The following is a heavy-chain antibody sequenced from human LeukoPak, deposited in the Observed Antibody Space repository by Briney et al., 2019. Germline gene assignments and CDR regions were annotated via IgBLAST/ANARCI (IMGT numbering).Heavy chain of an antibody. D-gene: IGHD6-6*01. V-gene: IGHV1-2*02. J-gene: IGHJ5*02. CDR3: ARVQQLVRYNWFDP. CDR1: GYTFTGYY. Sequence: ASVKVSCKASGYTFTGYYMHWVRQAPGQGLEWMGWINPNSGGTNYAQKFQGRVTMTRDTSISTDYMELSRLRSDDTAVYYCARVQQLVRYNWFDPWGQGTLVTVSS. CDR2: INPNSGGT.